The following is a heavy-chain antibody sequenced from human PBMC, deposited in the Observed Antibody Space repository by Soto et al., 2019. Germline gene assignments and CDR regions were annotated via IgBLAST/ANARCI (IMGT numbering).Heavy chain of an antibody. Sequence: QVQLVQSGAEVKKPGASVKVSCKASGYTFTSYDINWVRQATGQGLEWMGWMNPNSGNTGYAQKLQGRVTMTRNTSISTGYMELSSLRSEDTAVYYCARRGYSSSWYYYYYYGMDVWGQGTTVTVSS. D-gene: IGHD6-13*01. CDR1: GYTFTSYD. J-gene: IGHJ6*02. CDR3: ARRGYSSSWYYYYYYGMDV. CDR2: MNPNSGNT. V-gene: IGHV1-8*01.